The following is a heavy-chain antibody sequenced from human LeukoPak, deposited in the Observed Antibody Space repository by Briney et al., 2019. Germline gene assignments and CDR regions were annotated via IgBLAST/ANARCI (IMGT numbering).Heavy chain of an antibody. CDR3: ARDSGYSGIDY. V-gene: IGHV4-34*01. CDR1: GGYFSGYY. Sequence: PSETLSLTCAVYGGYFSGYYWSWIRQHPGKGLEWIGEINHSGSTNYNPSLKSRVTISVDTSKNQFSLKLSSVTAADTAVYYCARDSGYSGIDYWGQGTLVTVSS. J-gene: IGHJ4*02. CDR2: INHSGST. D-gene: IGHD3-22*01.